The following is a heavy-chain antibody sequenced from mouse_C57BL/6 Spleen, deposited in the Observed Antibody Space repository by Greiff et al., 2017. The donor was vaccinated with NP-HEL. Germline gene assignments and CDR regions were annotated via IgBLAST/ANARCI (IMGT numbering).Heavy chain of an antibody. CDR3: ARGSYSNCAMDY. V-gene: IGHV5-17*01. J-gene: IGHJ4*01. CDR1: GFTFSDYG. D-gene: IGHD2-12*01. Sequence: EVMLVESGGGLVKPGGSLKLSCAASGFTFSDYGMHWVRQAPEKGLEWVAYISSGSSTIYYADTVKGRFTISRDNAKNTLFLQMTSLRSEDTAMYYCARGSYSNCAMDYWGQGTSVTVSS. CDR2: ISSGSSTI.